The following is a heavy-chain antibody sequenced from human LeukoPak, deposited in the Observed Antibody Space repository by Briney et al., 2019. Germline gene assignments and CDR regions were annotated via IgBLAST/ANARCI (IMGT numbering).Heavy chain of an antibody. CDR2: INDSGYK. V-gene: IGHV4-39*07. Sequence: SETLSLTCAVSGVSISSSTYYWGWLRQPPGKGLEWIVRINDSGYKYDNPSLKSRLTVSGDTSKNQFSLKLSSVTAADTAVYYCARSVEEYDFWRGSSIFFDYWGQGTLVTVSS. CDR1: GVSISSSTYY. CDR3: ARSVEEYDFWRGSSIFFDY. D-gene: IGHD3-3*01. J-gene: IGHJ4*02.